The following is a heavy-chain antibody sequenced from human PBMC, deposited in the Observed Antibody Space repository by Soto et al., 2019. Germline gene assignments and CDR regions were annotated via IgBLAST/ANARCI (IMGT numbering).Heavy chain of an antibody. CDR3: ARGAIYYYYTAV. D-gene: IGHD2-2*01. CDR1: GFTFNNYW. J-gene: IGHJ6*03. CDR2: MNSDGSST. V-gene: IGHV3-74*01. Sequence: EVQLVESGGGLVQPGGSLRLSCAASGFTFNNYWMHWVRQAPGEGLVWVSRMNSDGSSTNYAYSVKGRFTISRDNAKNTLYLEMNRLRAEDTAVYYCARGAIYYYYTAVLGKGTTVTVSS.